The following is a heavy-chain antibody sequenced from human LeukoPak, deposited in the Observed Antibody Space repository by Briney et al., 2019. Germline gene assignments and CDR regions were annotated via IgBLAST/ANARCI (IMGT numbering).Heavy chain of an antibody. D-gene: IGHD3-3*01. CDR3: ARGGWLLYLYYFDY. CDR1: GFTFSSYS. CDR2: ISSSSSTI. J-gene: IGHJ4*02. Sequence: GGSLRLSCAASGFTFSSYSMNRVRQAPGKGLEWVSYISSSSSTIYYADSVKGRFTISRDNAKNSLYLQMNSLRAEDTAVYYCARGGWLLYLYYFDYWGQGTLVTVSS. V-gene: IGHV3-48*01.